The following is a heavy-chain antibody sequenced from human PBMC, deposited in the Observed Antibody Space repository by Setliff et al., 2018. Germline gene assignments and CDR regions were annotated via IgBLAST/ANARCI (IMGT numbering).Heavy chain of an antibody. CDR1: GFTFRNYW. D-gene: IGHD3-16*01. CDR3: AKDFGFGAMDV. CDR2: INKDGSAK. V-gene: IGHV3-7*01. Sequence: GGSLRLSCAVSGFTFRNYWMTWVRQAPGRGLEWLTYINKDGSAKHYVDSVKGRFTISRDNAKNSLYLQINSLRAEDTAVYYCAKDFGFGAMDVWGQGTTVTVSS. J-gene: IGHJ6*02.